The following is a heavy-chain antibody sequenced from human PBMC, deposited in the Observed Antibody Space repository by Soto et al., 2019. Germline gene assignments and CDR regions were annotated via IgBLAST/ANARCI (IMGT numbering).Heavy chain of an antibody. J-gene: IGHJ4*02. Sequence: GESLKISCKGSGHIFSGYWIGWVRQMPGKGLEWMGIIYFSDSDTRYSPSFQGQVTISADKSITTAYLKWSSLKASDTAMYYCARVAGSGWYLDYWGQGPQVTVFS. CDR2: IYFSDSDT. CDR1: GHIFSGYW. V-gene: IGHV5-51*01. D-gene: IGHD6-19*01. CDR3: ARVAGSGWYLDY.